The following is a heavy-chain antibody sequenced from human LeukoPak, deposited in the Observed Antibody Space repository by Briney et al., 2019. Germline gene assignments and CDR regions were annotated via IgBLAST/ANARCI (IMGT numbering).Heavy chain of an antibody. CDR2: ISYGGST. J-gene: IGHJ4*02. Sequence: SQTLSLTCTVSGGSISSGGYYWNWIRQHPGKGLEWIGYISYGGSTHYNPSLKSRLTISVDTSKNQFSLKLSSVTAADTAVYYCARGSLDFDYWGQGTLVTVSS. CDR3: ARGSLDFDY. CDR1: GGSISSGGYY. V-gene: IGHV4-31*03.